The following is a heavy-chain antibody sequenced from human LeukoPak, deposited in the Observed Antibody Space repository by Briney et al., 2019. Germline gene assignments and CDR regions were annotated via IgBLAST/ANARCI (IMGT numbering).Heavy chain of an antibody. D-gene: IGHD3-22*01. J-gene: IGHJ5*02. CDR2: IYSHGST. CDR3: ARDLGQYYDTSDNWFDP. V-gene: IGHV3-53*01. CDR1: GFTVSSNY. Sequence: PGGSLRLSCAASGFTVSSNYMSWVRQAPGKGLEWVSVIYSHGSTYYADSVKGRFTISRDNSKNTLYLQMNSLRAEDTAVYYCARDLGQYYDTSDNWFDPWGQGTLVTVSS.